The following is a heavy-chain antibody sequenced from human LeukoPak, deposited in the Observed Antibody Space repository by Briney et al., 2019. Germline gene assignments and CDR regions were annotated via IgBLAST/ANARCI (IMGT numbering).Heavy chain of an antibody. CDR2: IYYGGST. CDR1: GGSISSYY. Sequence: SETLSLTCTVSGGSISSYYWSWIRQPPGKGLEWIGYIYYGGSTNYNPSLKSRVTISVDTSKNQFSLKLSSVTAADTAVYYCARVEIEYYYMDVWGKGTTVTISS. V-gene: IGHV4-59*01. J-gene: IGHJ6*03. D-gene: IGHD5-24*01. CDR3: ARVEIEYYYMDV.